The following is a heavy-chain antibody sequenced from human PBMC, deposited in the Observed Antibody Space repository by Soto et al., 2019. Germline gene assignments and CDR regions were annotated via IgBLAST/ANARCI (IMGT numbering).Heavy chain of an antibody. CDR1: GFTFSSYA. D-gene: IGHD3-10*01. Sequence: GGSLRLSCAASGFTFSSYAMSWVRQAPGKGLEWVSAISGSGGSTYYADSVKGRFTISRDNSKNTLYLQMNSLRAEDTAVYYCATSRLGASAYPFDYWGQGTLVTVSS. V-gene: IGHV3-23*01. CDR3: ATSRLGASAYPFDY. CDR2: ISGSGGST. J-gene: IGHJ4*02.